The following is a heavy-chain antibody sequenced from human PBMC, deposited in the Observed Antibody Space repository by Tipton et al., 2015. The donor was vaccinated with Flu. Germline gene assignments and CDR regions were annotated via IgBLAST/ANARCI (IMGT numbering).Heavy chain of an antibody. V-gene: IGHV4-38-2*02. J-gene: IGHJ3*01. CDR3: ARERRGGWPFYDAFDF. Sequence: TLSLTCTISGDSIGSDYYWGWIRQPPGKGLEWIGNIFHTGSTYHNPSLKSRVTISINTSKNQFSLKVFSVTAADTAVYYCARERRGGWPFYDAFDFWGQGTTVTVSS. CDR2: IFHTGST. D-gene: IGHD6-19*01. CDR1: GDSIGSDYY.